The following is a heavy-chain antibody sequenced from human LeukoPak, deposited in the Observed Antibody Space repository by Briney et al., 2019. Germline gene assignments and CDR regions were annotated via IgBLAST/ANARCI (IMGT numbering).Heavy chain of an antibody. CDR3: AREWGYLDY. D-gene: IGHD2-15*01. CDR2: IYYSGST. J-gene: IGHJ4*02. Sequence: SETLSLTCTVSGGSISSSSYYWGWIRQPPGKGLEWIGSIYYSGSTYYNPSLKSRVTISVDTSKNQFSLKLSSVTAADTAVYYCAREWGYLDYWGQGTLVTVSS. CDR1: GGSISSSSYY. V-gene: IGHV4-39*07.